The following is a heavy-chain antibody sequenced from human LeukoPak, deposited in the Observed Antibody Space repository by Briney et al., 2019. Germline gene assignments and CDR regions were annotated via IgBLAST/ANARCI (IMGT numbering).Heavy chain of an antibody. J-gene: IGHJ4*02. CDR3: ARHNYYQFDY. V-gene: IGHV3-48*01. CDR2: ISSSGSTI. CDR1: GFTFSSFS. Sequence: PGGSLRLSCAASGFTFSSFSMNSVRQAPGKGLEWVSYISSSGSTIYYADSVKGRFTISRDNAKNSLYLQMNSLRAEDTAVYFCARHNYYQFDYWGQGTLVTASS. D-gene: IGHD1-1*01.